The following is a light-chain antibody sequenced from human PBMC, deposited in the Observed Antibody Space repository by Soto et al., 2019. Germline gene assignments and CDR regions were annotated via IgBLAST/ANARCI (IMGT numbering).Light chain of an antibody. J-gene: IGLJ2*01. Sequence: QSALTQPASVSGSPGQSITISCTGNNSDVGAYNYVSWYQKHPGKAPKLMIFEVSDRPSGVSNRFSGSKSGNTASLTISGLQAEDEADYYCSSYTSSNTLVFGGGTKLTVL. CDR1: NSDVGAYNY. CDR3: SSYTSSNTLV. V-gene: IGLV2-14*01. CDR2: EVS.